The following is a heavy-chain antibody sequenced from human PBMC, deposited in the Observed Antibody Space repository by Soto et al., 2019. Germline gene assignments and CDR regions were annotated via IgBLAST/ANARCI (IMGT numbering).Heavy chain of an antibody. CDR2: IYYSGST. CDR3: ASYDFWSGYSPRDYFDY. V-gene: IGHV4-39*01. CDR1: GGSISSSSYY. J-gene: IGHJ4*02. Sequence: SETLSLTCTVSGGSISSSSYYWGWIRQPPGKGLEWIGSIYYSGSTYYNPSLKSRVTISVDTSKNQFSLKLSSVTAADTAVYYCASYDFWSGYSPRDYFDYWGQGTLVTVSS. D-gene: IGHD3-3*01.